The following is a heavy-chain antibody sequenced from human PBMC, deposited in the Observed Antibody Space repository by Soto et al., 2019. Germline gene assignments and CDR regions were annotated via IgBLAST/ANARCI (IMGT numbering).Heavy chain of an antibody. V-gene: IGHV3-23*01. CDR1: GFTFSSYA. J-gene: IGHJ1*01. Sequence: GGSLRLSCAASGFTFSSYAMSWVRQAPGKGLEWVSAISGSGGSTYYADSVKGRFTISRDNSKNTLYLQMNSLRAEDTAVYYCAKSRSWVRGVIPGPYFQHWGQGTLVPVSS. CDR3: AKSRSWVRGVIPGPYFQH. D-gene: IGHD3-10*01. CDR2: ISGSGGST.